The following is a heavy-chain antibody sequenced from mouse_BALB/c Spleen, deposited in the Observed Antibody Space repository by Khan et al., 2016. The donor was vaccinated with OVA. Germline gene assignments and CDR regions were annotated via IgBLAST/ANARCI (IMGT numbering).Heavy chain of an antibody. CDR3: ASGLKYGNFDY. V-gene: IGHV9-2-1*01. Sequence: QIQLVQSGPELKKPGETVKISCKASGYTFTDYSMHWVKQAPGKGLKWMGWINTETGEPTYADDFKGRFAFSLETSASTAYLQNNNLKNEDTATYFCASGLKYGNFDYWGQGTTLTVSS. J-gene: IGHJ2*01. CDR2: INTETGEP. CDR1: GYTFTDYS. D-gene: IGHD2-10*02.